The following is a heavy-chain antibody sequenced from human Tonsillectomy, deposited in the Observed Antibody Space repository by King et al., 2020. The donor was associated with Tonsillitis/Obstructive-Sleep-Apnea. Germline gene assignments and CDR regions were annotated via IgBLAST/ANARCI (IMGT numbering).Heavy chain of an antibody. V-gene: IGHV4-59*01. CDR2: IYYSGST. J-gene: IGHJ6*03. CDR1: GGSIRSYY. CDR3: ARGDYYYYMDV. Sequence: QLQESGPGLVKPSETLSLTCTVSGGSIRSYYWTWIRQPPGKGLEWIGYIYYSGSTNYNPSLKSRVTISVDTSKNQFSRKLSSVTAADTAVYYCARGDYYYYMDVWGKGTTVTVSS.